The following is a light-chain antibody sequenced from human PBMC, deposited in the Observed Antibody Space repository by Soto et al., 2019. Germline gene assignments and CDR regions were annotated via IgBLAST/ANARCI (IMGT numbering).Light chain of an antibody. CDR3: QQYNDFVVT. J-gene: IGKJ2*01. CDR1: QSISSW. CDR2: KAS. V-gene: IGKV1-5*03. Sequence: DIQMTQSPSTLSASVGDRVTITCRASQSISSWLAWYQQKPGKAPKLLIYKASSLESGVPSRFSGSGSGTEFTLTISSLQPEDFATYYCQQYNDFVVTFGQGTKLEI.